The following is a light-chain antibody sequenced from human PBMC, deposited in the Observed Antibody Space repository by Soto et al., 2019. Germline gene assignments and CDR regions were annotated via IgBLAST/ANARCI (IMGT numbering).Light chain of an antibody. CDR2: AAS. J-gene: IGKJ1*01. V-gene: IGKV1-39*01. CDR1: QSISIY. CDR3: QQYKSPPWT. Sequence: DIQMTQSPSSLSASVGDRVTITCRASQSISIYLNWYQLKPGKAPNLLIYAASNLQGGVPFRFSGSGSGTEFTLTISDLQPDDFATYYCQQYKSPPWTFGQGTKVDIK.